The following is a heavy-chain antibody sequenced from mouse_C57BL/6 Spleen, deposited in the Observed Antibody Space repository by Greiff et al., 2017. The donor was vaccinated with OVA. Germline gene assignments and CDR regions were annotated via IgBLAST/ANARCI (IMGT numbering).Heavy chain of an antibody. CDR3: ARSHDYGGSYVDY. V-gene: IGHV1-50*01. D-gene: IGHD1-2*01. Sequence: QVQLQQPGAELVKPGASVKLSCKASGYTFTSYWMQWVKQRPGQGLEWIGEIDPSDSYTNYNQKFKGKATLTVDTSSSTAYMQLSSLTSEDSAVYYCARSHDYGGSYVDYWGQCTTLTVSS. CDR2: IDPSDSYT. CDR1: GYTFTSYW. J-gene: IGHJ2*01.